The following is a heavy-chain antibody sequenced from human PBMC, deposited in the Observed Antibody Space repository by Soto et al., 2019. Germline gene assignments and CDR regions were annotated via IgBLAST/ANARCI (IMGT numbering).Heavy chain of an antibody. CDR1: GYTFTSYA. V-gene: IGHV1-3*01. D-gene: IGHD5-18*01. Sequence: QVPLVQSGAEVKKPGASVKVSCKASGYTFTSYAMHWVRQAPGQRLEWMGWINAGTNGNTKYSQKFQGRVTITRDTSASTAYMELSSLRSEDTAVYYCARDSYGLDYWGQGTLVTVSS. CDR3: ARDSYGLDY. J-gene: IGHJ4*02. CDR2: INAGTNGNT.